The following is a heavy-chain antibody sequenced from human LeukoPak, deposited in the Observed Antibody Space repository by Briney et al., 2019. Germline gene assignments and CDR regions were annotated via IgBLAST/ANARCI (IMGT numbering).Heavy chain of an antibody. CDR1: GGSISSGGYS. J-gene: IGHJ3*02. V-gene: IGHV4-30-2*01. CDR3: ARTSIAARRANAFDI. Sequence: PSQTLSLTCAVSGGSISSGGYSWSWIRQPPGKGLEWIGYIYHSGSTYYNPSLKSRVTISVNRSKNQFSLKLSSVTAADTAVYYCARTSIAARRANAFDIWGQGTMVTVSS. D-gene: IGHD6-6*01. CDR2: IYHSGST.